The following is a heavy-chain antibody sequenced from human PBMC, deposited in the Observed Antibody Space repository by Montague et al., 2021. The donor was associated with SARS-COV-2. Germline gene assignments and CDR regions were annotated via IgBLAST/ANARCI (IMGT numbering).Heavy chain of an antibody. CDR1: GFSFSRNV. CDR2: TSGSGENT. J-gene: IGHJ3*02. V-gene: IGHV3-23*01. D-gene: IGHD1-7*01. Sequence: SLRLSCAASGFSFSRNVMSWVRQAPGKGPEWVSGTSGSGENTYYADSVRGRFTISRDNSKNTLFLQMNSLRAEDTAVYYCASELLGAFDNWGQGTMVTVSS. CDR3: ASELLGAFDN.